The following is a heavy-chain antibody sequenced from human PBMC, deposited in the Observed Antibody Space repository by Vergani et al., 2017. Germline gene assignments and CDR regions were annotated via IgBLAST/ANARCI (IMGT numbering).Heavy chain of an antibody. D-gene: IGHD2-2*01. CDR2: IYPGDSDT. CDR1: GYSFTSYW. J-gene: IGHJ6*02. V-gene: IGHV5-51*01. Sequence: EVQLVQSGAEVKKPGESLKISCKGSGYSFTSYWIGWVRQMPGKGLEWMGSIYPGDSDTRYSPSFQGQVTISADKSISTAYLQWSSLKASATAMYYCARQVQGMDQLQKNSYYGMDVWGQGTTVTVSS. CDR3: ARQVQGMDQLQKNSYYGMDV.